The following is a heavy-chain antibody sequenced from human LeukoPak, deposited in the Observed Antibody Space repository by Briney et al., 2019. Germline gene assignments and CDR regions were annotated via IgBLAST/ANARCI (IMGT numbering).Heavy chain of an antibody. CDR3: ARGTPIYSSSWYDSSWFDP. V-gene: IGHV4-59*01. CDR2: IYYSGST. J-gene: IGHJ5*02. CDR1: GGSISSYY. Sequence: ASETLSLTCTVSGGSISSYYWSWIRQPPGKGLEWIGYIYYSGSTNYNPSLKSRVTISVDTSKNQFSLKLSSVTAADTAVYYCARGTPIYSSSWYDSSWFDPWGQGTLVTVSS. D-gene: IGHD6-13*01.